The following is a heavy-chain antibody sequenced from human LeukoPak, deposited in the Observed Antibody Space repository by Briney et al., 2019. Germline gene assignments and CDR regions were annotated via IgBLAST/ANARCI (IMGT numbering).Heavy chain of an antibody. Sequence: SETLSLTCTVSGGSISSSLYYWSWIRQPPGQGLGWIGYIYHSGSSYYNPSLKSRIIMTIDTSKNQFSLKLRSVTAADTAVYYCARSEGHSSGWDFDYWGQGTLVTVSS. D-gene: IGHD6-19*01. CDR3: ARSEGHSSGWDFDY. CDR1: GGSISSSLYY. V-gene: IGHV4-30-2*01. CDR2: IYHSGSS. J-gene: IGHJ4*02.